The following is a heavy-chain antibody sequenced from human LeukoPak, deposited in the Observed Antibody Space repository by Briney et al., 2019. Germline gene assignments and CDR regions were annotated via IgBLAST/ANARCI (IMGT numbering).Heavy chain of an antibody. V-gene: IGHV4-39*01. Sequence: SETLSLTCTVSGGSISSSSYYWGWIRQPPGKGLEWIGSIYYSGSTYYNPSLKSRVTISVDTSKNQFSLKLSSVTAADTAVYYCARGGEDHLQNFDYWGQGTLVTVSS. CDR2: IYYSGST. CDR3: ARGGEDHLQNFDY. D-gene: IGHD4-17*01. J-gene: IGHJ4*02. CDR1: GGSISSSSYY.